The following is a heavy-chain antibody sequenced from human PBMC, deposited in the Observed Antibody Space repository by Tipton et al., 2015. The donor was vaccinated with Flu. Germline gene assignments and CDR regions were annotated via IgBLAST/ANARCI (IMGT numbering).Heavy chain of an antibody. Sequence: TLSLTCSVSGDSMTSSRYYWGWIRQPPGKGLEWIGSIFHSGSTYYNPSLKSRVTISVDTSKNQFSLKLISVTAADTAVYYCASVSPGVVSWFDSWGQGTLVTVSS. CDR1: GDSMTSSRYY. D-gene: IGHD3-3*01. V-gene: IGHV4-39*07. CDR2: IFHSGST. CDR3: ASVSPGVVSWFDS. J-gene: IGHJ5*01.